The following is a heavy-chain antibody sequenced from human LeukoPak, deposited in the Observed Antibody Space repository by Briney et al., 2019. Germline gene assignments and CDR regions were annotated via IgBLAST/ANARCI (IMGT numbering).Heavy chain of an antibody. J-gene: IGHJ4*02. CDR1: GGSISSYY. CDR2: INHSGST. Sequence: SETLSLTCTVSGGSISSYYWSWIRQPPGKGLEWIGEINHSGSTNYNPSLKSRVTISADTSKNQFSLKLSSVTAADTAEYYCASTGVGASSSAFDYWGQGTLVTVFS. D-gene: IGHD1-26*01. V-gene: IGHV4-34*01. CDR3: ASTGVGASSSAFDY.